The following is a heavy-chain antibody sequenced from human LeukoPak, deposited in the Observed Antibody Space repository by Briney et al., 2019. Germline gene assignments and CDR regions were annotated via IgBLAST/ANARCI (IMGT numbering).Heavy chain of an antibody. CDR2: IYYSGST. D-gene: IGHD2-15*01. J-gene: IGHJ3*02. CDR1: SGSISTYY. V-gene: IGHV4-59*08. CDR3: ARHENVLGYCSGGSCYDDAFDI. Sequence: SETLSLTCTVSSGSISTYYWSWIRQPPGKGLEWIGYIYYSGSTNYDPSLKSRVTISVDTSKNQFSLKLSSVTAADTAVYYCARHENVLGYCSGGSCYDDAFDIWGQGTMVTVSS.